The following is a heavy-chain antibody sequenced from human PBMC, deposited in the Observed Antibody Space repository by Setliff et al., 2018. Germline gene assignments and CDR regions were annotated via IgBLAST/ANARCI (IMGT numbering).Heavy chain of an antibody. V-gene: IGHV4-59*08. CDR3: ARAGPTVTFFRVLVISWWDP. CDR1: GGSISSHY. D-gene: IGHD3-3*01. Sequence: KTSETLSLTCTVSGGSISSHYWSWIRQPPGKGLEWIGYIYYSGSTNYNPSLKSRVTISMDTSKNQFSLKLSSVTAADTAVYYCARAGPTVTFFRVLVISWWDPWGQGSLVTVSS. CDR2: IYYSGST. J-gene: IGHJ5*02.